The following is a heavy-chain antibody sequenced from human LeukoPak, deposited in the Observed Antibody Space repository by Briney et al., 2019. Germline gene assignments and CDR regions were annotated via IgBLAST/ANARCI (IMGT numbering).Heavy chain of an antibody. CDR3: ARGSRRLADFHY. V-gene: IGHV4-34*01. Sequence: SETLSLTCAVSGGSFSGYYWTWIRQSPGKGLEWIGEINHSGSTNYNPSLTRRVTMSVDTSKNQFSLNLSAATAADTAVYYCARGSRRLADFHYWGQGTLVTVSS. D-gene: IGHD6-19*01. J-gene: IGHJ4*02. CDR1: GGSFSGYY. CDR2: INHSGST.